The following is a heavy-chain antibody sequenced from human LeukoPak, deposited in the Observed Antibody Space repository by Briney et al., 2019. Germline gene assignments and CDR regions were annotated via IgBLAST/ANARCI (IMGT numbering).Heavy chain of an antibody. CDR2: IYPDDSDT. V-gene: IGHV5-51*01. D-gene: IGHD6-13*01. CDR1: GSRFTGYS. CDR3: ARLLRNIAAAVYYFDY. J-gene: IGHJ4*02. Sequence: GESLQISCKGSGSRFTGYSIGWVRQLPGKGLEWMGIIYPDDSDTRYGPSFQGQVTISADKSISTAYLRWSSLKASDTAMYYCARLLRNIAAAVYYFDYWGQGTLVTVSS.